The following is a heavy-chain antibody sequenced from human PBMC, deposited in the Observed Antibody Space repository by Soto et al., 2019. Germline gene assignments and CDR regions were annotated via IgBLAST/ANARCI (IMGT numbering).Heavy chain of an antibody. CDR2: ISAYNGNT. CDR3: ARAGVVEQLVHLGY. Sequence: ASVKVSCKASGYTFTSYGISWVRQAPGQGLEWMGWISAYNGNTNYAQKLQGRVTVTTDTSTSTAYMELRSLRSDDTAVYYCARAGVVEQLVHLGYWGQGTLVTVSS. V-gene: IGHV1-18*01. J-gene: IGHJ4*02. D-gene: IGHD6-6*01. CDR1: GYTFTSYG.